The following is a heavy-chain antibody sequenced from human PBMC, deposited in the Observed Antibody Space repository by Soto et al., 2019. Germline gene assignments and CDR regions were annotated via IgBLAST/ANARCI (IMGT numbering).Heavy chain of an antibody. CDR2: TRNKANSYST. CDR1: GFTFSDHY. D-gene: IGHD4-17*01. V-gene: IGHV3-72*01. J-gene: IGHJ4*02. Sequence: EVQLVESGGGLVQPGGSLRLSCAASGFTFSDHYMDWVRQAPGKGLEWVGRTRNKANSYSTEYAASVKGRFTISRDDSKNSLYLQMNSLKTEDTAVYYCARVALRGDLRKYSAYWGQGTLVTASS. CDR3: ARVALRGDLRKYSAY.